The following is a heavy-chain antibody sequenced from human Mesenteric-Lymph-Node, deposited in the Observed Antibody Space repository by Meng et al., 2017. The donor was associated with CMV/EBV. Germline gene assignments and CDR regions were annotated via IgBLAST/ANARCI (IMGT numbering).Heavy chain of an antibody. V-gene: IGHV3-20*04. CDR1: GFTFDDYG. D-gene: IGHD4/OR15-4a*01. Sequence: GGSLRLSCAASGFTFDDYGMSWVRQAPGKGLEWVCGVNWNGGDTACGDSVKGRFTISRDNAKNSVYLQMNSLRAEDTALYYCARDRDYQLLEGDFFYSMDVWGQGTTVTVSS. CDR2: VNWNGGDT. J-gene: IGHJ6*02. CDR3: ARDRDYQLLEGDFFYSMDV.